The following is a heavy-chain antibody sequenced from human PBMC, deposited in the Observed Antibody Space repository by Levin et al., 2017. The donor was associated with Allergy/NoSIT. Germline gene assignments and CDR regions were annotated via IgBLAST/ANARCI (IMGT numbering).Heavy chain of an antibody. CDR1: GFTFSGSA. Sequence: SGGSLRLSCAASGFTFSGSAMHWVRQASGKGLEWVGRIRSKANSYATAYAASVKGRFTISRDDSKNTAYLQMNSLKTEDTAVYYCTSARGPFDYWGQGTLVTVSS. CDR3: TSARGPFDY. J-gene: IGHJ4*02. CDR2: IRSKANSYAT. V-gene: IGHV3-73*01.